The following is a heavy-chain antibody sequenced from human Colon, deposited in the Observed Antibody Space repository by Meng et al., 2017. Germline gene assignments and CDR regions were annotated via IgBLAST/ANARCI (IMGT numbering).Heavy chain of an antibody. CDR1: GFTFSSYE. D-gene: IGHD2-2*01. CDR3: ARDLGLSLVDGYFDL. CDR2: ISSSGDTI. J-gene: IGHJ2*01. V-gene: IGHV3-48*03. Sequence: GESLKISCAASGFTFSSYEMNWVRQAPGKGLEWVAYISSSGDTIYHADSLKGRFTISRDNAKNSLYLQMNNLRVEDTAVYYCARDLGLSLVDGYFDLWGHGTLVTVSS.